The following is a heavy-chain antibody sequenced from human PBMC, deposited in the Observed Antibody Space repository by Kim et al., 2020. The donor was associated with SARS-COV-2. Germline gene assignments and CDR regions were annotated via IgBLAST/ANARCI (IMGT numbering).Heavy chain of an antibody. CDR2: TYYRSKWYN. J-gene: IGHJ4*02. D-gene: IGHD3-3*01. CDR3: ARAPAIYDFWSGYSVPYFDY. CDR1: GDSVSSNSAA. Sequence: SQTLSLTCAISGDSVSSNSAAWNWIRQSPSRGLEWLGRTYYRSKWYNDYAVSVKSRITINPDTSKNQFSLQLNSVTPEDTAVYYCARAPAIYDFWSGYSVPYFDYWGQGTLVTVSS. V-gene: IGHV6-1*01.